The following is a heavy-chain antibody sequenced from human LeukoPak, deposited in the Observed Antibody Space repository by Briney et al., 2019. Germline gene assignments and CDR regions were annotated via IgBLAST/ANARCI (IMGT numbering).Heavy chain of an antibody. J-gene: IGHJ4*02. Sequence: SVKVSCKASGGTFSSYAISWVRQAPGQGLEWMGGIIPIFGTANYAQKFQGRVTITADESTSTAYMELSSLRSEDTAVYYCATGYCSGGSCYSVLVYWGQGTLVTVSS. D-gene: IGHD2-15*01. V-gene: IGHV1-69*01. CDR2: IIPIFGTA. CDR1: GGTFSSYA. CDR3: ATGYCSGGSCYSVLVY.